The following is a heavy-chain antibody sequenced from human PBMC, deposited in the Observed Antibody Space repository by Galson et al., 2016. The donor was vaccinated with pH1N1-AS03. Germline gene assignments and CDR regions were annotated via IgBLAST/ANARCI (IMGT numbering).Heavy chain of an antibody. V-gene: IGHV6-1*01. D-gene: IGHD1-1*01. CDR1: GDSVSSNSAA. CDR3: ARGTYRGWVQIRGYFAL. CDR2: TFYRSHWYY. J-gene: IGHJ4*02. Sequence: CAISGDSVSSNSAAWTWIRQSPSRSLEWLGRTFYRSHWYYDYAESVKSRITINPDTAKNHFSLQLNSVTPEDTAVYYCARGTYRGWVQIRGYFALWGQGTLVIVSS.